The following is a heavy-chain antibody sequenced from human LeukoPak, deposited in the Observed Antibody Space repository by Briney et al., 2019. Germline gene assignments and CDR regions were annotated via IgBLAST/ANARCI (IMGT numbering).Heavy chain of an antibody. CDR2: INSDGSST. CDR3: ARVRNRDGYNYYYYYMDV. CDR1: GFTFSSYW. J-gene: IGHJ6*03. Sequence: GGSLRLSCAASGFTFSSYWMPWVRQAPGKGLVWVSRINSDGSSTSYADSVKGRFTISRDNAKNTLYLQMNSLRAEDTAVYYCARVRNRDGYNYYYYYMDVWGKGTTVTVSS. D-gene: IGHD5-24*01. V-gene: IGHV3-74*01.